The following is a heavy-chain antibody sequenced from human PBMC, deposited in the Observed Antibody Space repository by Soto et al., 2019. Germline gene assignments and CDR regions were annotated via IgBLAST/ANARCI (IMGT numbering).Heavy chain of an antibody. CDR2: ISPSGGST. CDR1: GYNFISHH. D-gene: IGHD3-3*01. CDR3: ARDLRRDDFWSGSLRYYYYYGMDV. J-gene: IGHJ6*02. Sequence: GASVKVSCKASGYNFISHHIHWVRQAPGQGLEWMGIISPSGGSTSYAQKFQGRVTMTRDTSTSTVYMELSSLRSEDTAVYYCARDLRRDDFWSGSLRYYYYYGMDVWGQGTTVTVSS. V-gene: IGHV1-46*01.